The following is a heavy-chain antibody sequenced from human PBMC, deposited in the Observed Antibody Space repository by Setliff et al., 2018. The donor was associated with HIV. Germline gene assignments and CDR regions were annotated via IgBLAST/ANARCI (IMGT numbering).Heavy chain of an antibody. CDR2: IYKNGDT. D-gene: IGHD3-16*01. J-gene: IGHJ4*02. Sequence: SETLSLTCTVSGDSVTSGGYFWIWIRQHPGQGLEWMGYIYKNGDTYYNLSLKSRMTISLDTSKNQFFLKLNSVTAADTAVYYCARGGRKDLTDNWGQGTLVTVTS. CDR1: GDSVTSGGYF. V-gene: IGHV4-31*03. CDR3: ARGGRKDLTDN.